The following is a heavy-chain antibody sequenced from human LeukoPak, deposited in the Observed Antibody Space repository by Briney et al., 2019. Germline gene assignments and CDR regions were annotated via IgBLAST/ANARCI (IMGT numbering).Heavy chain of an antibody. CDR2: IYYSGST. Sequence: SETLSLTCTVSGGSISSSSYYWGWIRQPPGKGLEWIGSIYYSGSTYYNPSLKSRVTISVDMSKNQFSLKLSSVTAADTAVYYCATPGAYCSGGSCLLFDYWGQGALVTVSS. CDR1: GGSISSSSYY. V-gene: IGHV4-39*01. J-gene: IGHJ4*02. D-gene: IGHD2-15*01. CDR3: ATPGAYCSGGSCLLFDY.